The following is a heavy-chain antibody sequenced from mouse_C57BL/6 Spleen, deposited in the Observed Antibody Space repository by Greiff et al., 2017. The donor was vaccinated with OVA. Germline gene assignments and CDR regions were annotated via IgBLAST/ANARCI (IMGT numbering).Heavy chain of an antibody. CDR1: GYTFTSYW. J-gene: IGHJ4*01. V-gene: IGHV1-7*01. D-gene: IGHD2-4*01. Sequence: VQLVESGAELAKPGASVKLSCKASGYTFTSYWMHWVKQRPGQGLEWIGYINPSSGYTKYNQKFKDKATLTADKSSSTAYMQLSSLTYEDSAVYYCAKYYDYDGGAMDYWGQGTSVTVSS. CDR2: INPSSGYT. CDR3: AKYYDYDGGAMDY.